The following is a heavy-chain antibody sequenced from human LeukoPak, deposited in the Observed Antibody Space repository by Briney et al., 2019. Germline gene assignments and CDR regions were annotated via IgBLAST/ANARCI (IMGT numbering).Heavy chain of an antibody. CDR2: MSKDGRTI. CDR3: ARGSYTGFDLYFDS. J-gene: IGHJ4*02. CDR1: GFRFSSRE. V-gene: IGHV3-48*03. Sequence: GGSLRLSCAASGFRFSSREMAWVRQAPGKGLEWVSYMSKDGRTIYYADSVKGRFTISRDNTRNSLFLQLNSLRADDTGFYYCARGSYTGFDLYFDSWGQGTLVTIPS. D-gene: IGHD5-12*01.